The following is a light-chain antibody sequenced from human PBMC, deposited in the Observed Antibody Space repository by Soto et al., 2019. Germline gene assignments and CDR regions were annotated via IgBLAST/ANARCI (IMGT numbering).Light chain of an antibody. CDR1: QSISSY. CDR3: RQYNSYWWT. V-gene: IGKV1-16*01. CDR2: AAS. J-gene: IGKJ1*01. Sequence: DIQMTQSPSSLSAYVGDRVTMTCRASQSISSYLNWYQQKPGKAPKLLIYAASSLQSGVPSRFSGSGSGTEFTLTISSLQPDDFATYYCRQYNSYWWTFGQGTKVDVK.